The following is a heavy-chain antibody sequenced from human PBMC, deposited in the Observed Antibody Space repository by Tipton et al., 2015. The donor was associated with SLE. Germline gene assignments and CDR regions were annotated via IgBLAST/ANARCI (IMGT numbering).Heavy chain of an antibody. CDR3: ARDGDYHDNSGYYFEY. J-gene: IGHJ4*02. V-gene: IGHV4-59*11. CDR2: IYYTGST. CDR1: GGSISPHY. D-gene: IGHD3-22*01. Sequence: TLSLTCTVSGGSISPHYWTWIRQSPGKGLEWIGYIYYTGSTNYNPSLKSRVTMSADTSKNQFSLKLTSVTAADTALYFCARDGDYHDNSGYYFEYWGQGALVTVSS.